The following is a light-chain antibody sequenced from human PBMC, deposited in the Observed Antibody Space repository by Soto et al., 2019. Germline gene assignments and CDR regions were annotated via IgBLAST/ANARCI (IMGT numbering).Light chain of an antibody. CDR3: QQRSNWPIT. Sequence: EIVLTQPPGTLSLSPGQTATLSCRASQNVSSSFLAWYQQKAGQAPRLLIYGASTRATDIPDRFGGSGSGTDFTLTISRLEPEDFAVYYCQQRSNWPITFGQGTRLEIK. CDR2: GAS. J-gene: IGKJ5*01. V-gene: IGKV3D-20*02. CDR1: QNVSSSF.